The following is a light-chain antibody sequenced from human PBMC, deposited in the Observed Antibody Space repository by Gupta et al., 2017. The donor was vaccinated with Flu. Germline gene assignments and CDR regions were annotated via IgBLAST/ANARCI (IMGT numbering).Light chain of an antibody. V-gene: IGKV2-28*01. CDR1: QILLHSNGFNY. Sequence: VTPGEPASISCRSSQILLHSNGFNYLDWYLQKPRQSPQLLIYLGSNRASGVPDKFSGSGSGTDFTLKISRVEAEDVGVYYCMQTLQTPWTFGQGTKVEIK. CDR2: LGS. CDR3: MQTLQTPWT. J-gene: IGKJ1*01.